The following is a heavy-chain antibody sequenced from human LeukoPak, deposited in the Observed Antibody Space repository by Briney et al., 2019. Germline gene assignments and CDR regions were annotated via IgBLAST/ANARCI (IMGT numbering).Heavy chain of an antibody. Sequence: PSETLSLTCTVSGGSISSSSYYWGWIRQPPGKGLEWIGSIYYSGSTYYNPSLKSRVTISVDTSKNQFSLKLISVTAADTAVYYCARGPGLWFGNYYFDYWGQGTLVTVSS. V-gene: IGHV4-39*01. CDR2: IYYSGST. CDR1: GGSISSSSYY. J-gene: IGHJ4*02. CDR3: ARGPGLWFGNYYFDY. D-gene: IGHD3-10*01.